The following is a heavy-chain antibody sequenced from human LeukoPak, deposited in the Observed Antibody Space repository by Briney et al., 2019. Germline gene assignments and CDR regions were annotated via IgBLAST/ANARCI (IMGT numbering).Heavy chain of an antibody. D-gene: IGHD3-10*01. J-gene: IGHJ4*02. CDR3: ARKVGGSGELWY. CDR2: IYYSGST. V-gene: IGHV4-59*06. CDR1: GGSISSYY. Sequence: KPSETLSLTCTVSGGSISSYYWSWIRQPPGKGLEWIGYIYYSGSTYYNPSLKSRVTISVDTSKNQFSLKLSSVTAADTAVYYCARKVGGSGELWYWGQGTLVTVSS.